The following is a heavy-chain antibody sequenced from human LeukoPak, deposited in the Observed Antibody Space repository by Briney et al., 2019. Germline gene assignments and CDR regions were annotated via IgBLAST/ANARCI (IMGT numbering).Heavy chain of an antibody. J-gene: IGHJ6*03. CDR2: INPNSGGT. CDR1: GFTFTAYH. CDR3: ARSSYDSSGYYYYYYYMDV. D-gene: IGHD3-22*01. Sequence: ASVKVSCKASGFTFTAYHMHWVRQAPGQGLERMGWINPNSGGTNYAQKFQGRVTMTRDTSISTAYMELSRLRSDDTAVYYCARSSYDSSGYYYYYYYMDVWGKGTTVTISS. V-gene: IGHV1-2*02.